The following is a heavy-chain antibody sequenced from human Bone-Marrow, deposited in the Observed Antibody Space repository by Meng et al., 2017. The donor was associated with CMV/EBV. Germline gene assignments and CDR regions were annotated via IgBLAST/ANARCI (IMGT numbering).Heavy chain of an antibody. CDR2: ITNSGRHT. V-gene: IGHV3-23*01. D-gene: IGHD6-19*01. CDR1: GLTFSSYA. CDR3: ATLESGGQERQFDY. J-gene: IGHJ4*02. Sequence: GGSLRLSCAASGLTFSSYAMTWVRQAPGKGLEWVSSITNSGRHTPYADSVKGRFTVSRDNSKNTLYLQMSGLRVEDTAVYHCATLESGGQERQFDYWGQGTLVTVSS.